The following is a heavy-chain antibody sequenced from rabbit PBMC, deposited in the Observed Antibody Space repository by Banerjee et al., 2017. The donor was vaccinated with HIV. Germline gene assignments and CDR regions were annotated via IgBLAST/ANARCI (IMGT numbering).Heavy chain of an antibody. CDR3: ARDLAGVIGWNFGL. V-gene: IGHV1S45*01. CDR2: IYGGSTGST. D-gene: IGHD4-1*01. Sequence: QEQLEESGGDLVKPEGSLTLTCTASGFSFSSSYWICWVRQAPGKGLEWIDCIYGGSTGSTYYASWAKGRFTISKTSSTTVTLQMTSLTAADTATYFCARDLAGVIGWNFGLWGPGTLVTVS. J-gene: IGHJ4*01. CDR1: GFSFSSSYW.